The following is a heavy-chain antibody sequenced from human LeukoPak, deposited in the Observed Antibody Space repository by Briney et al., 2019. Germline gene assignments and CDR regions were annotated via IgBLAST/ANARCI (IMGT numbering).Heavy chain of an antibody. CDR1: GGSISSYY. CDR2: IYTSGST. D-gene: IGHD6-19*01. V-gene: IGHV4-4*07. CDR3: ARFIAVAGTNHFDY. J-gene: IGHJ4*02. Sequence: PSETLSLTCTVPGGSISSYYWSWIRQPAGKGLEWIGRIYTSGSTNYNPSLKSRVTMSVDTSKNQFSLKLSSVTAADTAVYYCARFIAVAGTNHFDYWGQGTLVTVSS.